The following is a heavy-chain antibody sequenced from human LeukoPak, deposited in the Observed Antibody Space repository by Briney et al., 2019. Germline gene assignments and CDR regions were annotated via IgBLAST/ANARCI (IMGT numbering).Heavy chain of an antibody. D-gene: IGHD6-13*01. Sequence: GGTLRLSCAPSGFTFSSYGMSWVRQAPGKGLEWVSAISGSGGSTYYADSVKGRFTISRDNSKNTLYLQMNSLRAEDTAVYYCAKALQQLVQSFDYWGQGTLVTVSS. J-gene: IGHJ4*02. CDR3: AKALQQLVQSFDY. CDR1: GFTFSSYG. V-gene: IGHV3-23*01. CDR2: ISGSGGST.